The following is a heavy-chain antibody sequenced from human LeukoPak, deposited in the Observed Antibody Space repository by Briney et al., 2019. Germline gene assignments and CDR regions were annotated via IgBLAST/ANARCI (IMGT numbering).Heavy chain of an antibody. D-gene: IGHD6-6*01. Sequence: EASVKVSCKASGGTFSSYAISWVRQAPGQGLEWMGGIIPIFGKANYAQKFQGRVTITTDESTSTAYMELNSLRSEDTALYYCARGIYSSSSDFDYWGQGTLVTVSS. CDR1: GGTFSSYA. J-gene: IGHJ4*02. V-gene: IGHV1-69*05. CDR2: IIPIFGKA. CDR3: ARGIYSSSSDFDY.